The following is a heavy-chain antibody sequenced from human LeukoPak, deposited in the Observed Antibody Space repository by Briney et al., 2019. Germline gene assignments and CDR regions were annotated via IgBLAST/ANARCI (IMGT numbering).Heavy chain of an antibody. Sequence: GESLKISCKGSGYSFTSYWIGWVRQMPGKGLEWMGIIYPSDSDTRYSPSFQGQVTISADKSITTAYLQWSSLKASDTAMYYCARTYYYGSGSYYIFGYWGQGTLVTVSS. CDR1: GYSFTSYW. D-gene: IGHD3-10*01. CDR2: IYPSDSDT. CDR3: ARTYYYGSGSYYIFGY. J-gene: IGHJ4*02. V-gene: IGHV5-51*01.